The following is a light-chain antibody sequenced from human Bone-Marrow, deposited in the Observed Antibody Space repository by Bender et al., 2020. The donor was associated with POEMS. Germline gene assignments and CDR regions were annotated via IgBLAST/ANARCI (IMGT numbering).Light chain of an antibody. CDR3: VAWDDTLNGWV. CDR1: SSDVGNYNL. V-gene: IGLV2-14*02. J-gene: IGLJ2*01. CDR2: EVS. Sequence: QSALTQPASVSGSPGQSITISCIGTSSDVGNYNLVSWYQHHPDKAPRLIIFEVSKRPSGVSARFSGSKSGNTASLAISGLHSEDEADYYCVAWDDTLNGWVFGGGTKLTVL.